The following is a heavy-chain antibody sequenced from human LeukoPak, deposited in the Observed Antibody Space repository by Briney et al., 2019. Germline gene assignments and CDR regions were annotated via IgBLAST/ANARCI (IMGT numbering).Heavy chain of an antibody. Sequence: PSQTLSLTCTISGGSISSGDYYWSWIRQPPGKGLEWIGYIYYSGSTYYNPSLKSRVTISVDTSKNQFSLKLSSVTAADTAVYYCARGGWMIAAAEDYWGQGTLVTVSS. J-gene: IGHJ4*02. CDR3: ARGGWMIAAAEDY. CDR2: IYYSGST. CDR1: GGSISSGDYY. D-gene: IGHD6-13*01. V-gene: IGHV4-30-4*01.